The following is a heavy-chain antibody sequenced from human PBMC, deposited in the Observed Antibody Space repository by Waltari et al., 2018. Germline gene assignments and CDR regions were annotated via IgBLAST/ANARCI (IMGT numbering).Heavy chain of an antibody. J-gene: IGHJ4*02. CDR1: GYTFTSYA. CDR3: ARAPYYYDSSGYFSY. V-gene: IGHV1-3*01. CDR2: INAGNGNT. Sequence: QVQLVQSGAEVKKPGASVKVSCKASGYTFTSYAMHWVRQAPVQRLEWMGWINAGNGNTKYSQKFQGRVTITRDTSASTAYMELSSLRSEDTAVYYCARAPYYYDSSGYFSYWGQGTLVTVSS. D-gene: IGHD3-22*01.